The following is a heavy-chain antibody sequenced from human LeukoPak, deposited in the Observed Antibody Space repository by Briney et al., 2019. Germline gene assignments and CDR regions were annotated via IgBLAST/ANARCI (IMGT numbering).Heavy chain of an antibody. CDR3: AREVNSYGSWVFDY. Sequence: SETLSLTCTLSGGSISNYYWSWIRQPPGKGLEWIGYIYYSGTTNYNPSLKSRVTISVDTSRKQFSLKLSSVTAADTAVYYCAREVNSYGSWVFDYWGQGTLVTVSS. J-gene: IGHJ4*02. CDR1: GGSISNYY. D-gene: IGHD5-18*01. CDR2: IYYSGTT. V-gene: IGHV4-59*01.